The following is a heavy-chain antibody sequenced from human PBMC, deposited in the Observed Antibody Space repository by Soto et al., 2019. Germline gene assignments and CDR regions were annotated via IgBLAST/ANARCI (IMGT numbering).Heavy chain of an antibody. CDR1: GYTFTGYY. Sequence: ASVKVSCKASGYTFTGYYMHWVRQAPGQGLEWMGWINPNSGGTNYAQKFQGWVTMTRDTSISTAYMELSRLRSDDTAVYYCARSPLRYYYYMDVWGKGTTVTVSS. CDR3: ARSPLRYYYYMDV. CDR2: INPNSGGT. D-gene: IGHD4-17*01. V-gene: IGHV1-2*04. J-gene: IGHJ6*03.